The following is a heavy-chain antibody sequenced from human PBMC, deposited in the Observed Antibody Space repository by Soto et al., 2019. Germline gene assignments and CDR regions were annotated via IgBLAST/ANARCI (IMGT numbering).Heavy chain of an antibody. D-gene: IGHD2-15*01. CDR2: ITWNSGKV. Sequence: PGGSLRLSCTASGFTFDGYAMHWVRQGPGRGLEWVPGITWNSGKVAYADSVKGRFTIARDDDNNSLYLQMNSLRPEDTALYYWVKDSYADFHRVLSTAEYFFDYWGHGTLVTV. J-gene: IGHJ4*01. V-gene: IGHV3-9*01. CDR1: GFTFDGYA. CDR3: VKDSYADFHRVLSTAEYFFDY.